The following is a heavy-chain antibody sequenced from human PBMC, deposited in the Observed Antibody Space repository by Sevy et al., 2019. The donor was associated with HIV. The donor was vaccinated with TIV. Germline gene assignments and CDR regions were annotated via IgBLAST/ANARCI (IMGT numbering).Heavy chain of an antibody. CDR2: ISSSSSYI. CDR3: ARVYCSGGSCIWYYYYGMDV. D-gene: IGHD2-15*01. V-gene: IGHV3-21*01. Sequence: GGSLRLSCAASGFTFSSYSMNWVRQAPGKGLEWVSSISSSSSYIYYADPVKGRFTISRDNAKNSLYLQMNSLRAEDTAVYYCARVYCSGGSCIWYYYYGMDVWGQGTTVTVSS. J-gene: IGHJ6*02. CDR1: GFTFSSYS.